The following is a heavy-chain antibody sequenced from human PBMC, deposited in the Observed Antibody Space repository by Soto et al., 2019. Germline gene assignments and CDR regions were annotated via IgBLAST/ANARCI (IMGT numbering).Heavy chain of an antibody. V-gene: IGHV3-64D*06. J-gene: IGHJ4*02. CDR2: ISSNGGST. Sequence: GASVKVSCSASGFTFSSYAMHWVRQAPGKGLEYVSAISSNGGSTYYADSVKGRFTISRDNSKNTLYLQMSSLRAEDTAVYYCLRQLDYWGQGTLVTVSS. CDR3: LRQLDY. CDR1: GFTFSSYA.